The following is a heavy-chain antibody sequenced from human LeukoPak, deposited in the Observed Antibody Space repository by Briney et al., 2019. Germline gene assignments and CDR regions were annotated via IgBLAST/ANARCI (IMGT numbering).Heavy chain of an antibody. D-gene: IGHD3-10*01. CDR2: IYYSGST. CDR1: GGSISSYY. J-gene: IGHJ4*02. V-gene: IGHV4-59*08. CDR3: ASKYGSGSQYYFDY. Sequence: SETLSLTCTVSGGSISSYYWSWIRQPPGKGLEWIGYIYYSGSTNYNPSLKSRVTISVDTSKNQFSLKLSSVTAADTAVYYCASKYGSGSQYYFDYWGQGTLVTVSS.